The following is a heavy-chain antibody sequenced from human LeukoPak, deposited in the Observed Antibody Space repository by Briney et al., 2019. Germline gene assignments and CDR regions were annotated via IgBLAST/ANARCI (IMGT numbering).Heavy chain of an antibody. V-gene: IGHV3-21*01. CDR2: ISRSGSYI. J-gene: IGHJ4*02. Sequence: GGSLRLSCAASGFTFSRYYMNWVRQATGKGVEWVSYISRSGSYIYYADSVKGRFNISRENAKNSLYLQMNSLRAEDTAVYYCARDQVATTNLPFDSWGQVILVTVSS. CDR1: GFTFSRYY. D-gene: IGHD1-26*01. CDR3: ARDQVATTNLPFDS.